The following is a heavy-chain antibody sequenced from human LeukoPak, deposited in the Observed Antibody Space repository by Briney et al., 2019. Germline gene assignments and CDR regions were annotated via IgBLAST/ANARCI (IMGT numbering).Heavy chain of an antibody. Sequence: GGSLRLSCAASGFTFDDYGMSWVRQAPGKGLEWVSGINWNGGSTGYADSVKGRFTISRDNAKNSLYLQMNGLRAEDTAVYYCVRGGGSGWPYDYWGRGTLVTVSS. CDR2: INWNGGST. CDR3: VRGGGSGWPYDY. CDR1: GFTFDDYG. V-gene: IGHV3-20*04. D-gene: IGHD6-19*01. J-gene: IGHJ4*02.